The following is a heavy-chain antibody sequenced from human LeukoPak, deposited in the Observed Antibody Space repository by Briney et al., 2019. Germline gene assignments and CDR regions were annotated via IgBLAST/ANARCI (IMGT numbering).Heavy chain of an antibody. J-gene: IGHJ5*02. CDR1: GGTFSSYA. Sequence: SVTVSCKASGGTFSSYAISWVRQAPGQGLEWMGGIIPIFGTANYAQKFQGRVTITTDESTRTAYMELSSLRSEDTAVYYCAREGYCSSTSCYANWFDPWGQGTLVTVSS. V-gene: IGHV1-69*05. CDR2: IIPIFGTA. CDR3: AREGYCSSTSCYANWFDP. D-gene: IGHD2-2*01.